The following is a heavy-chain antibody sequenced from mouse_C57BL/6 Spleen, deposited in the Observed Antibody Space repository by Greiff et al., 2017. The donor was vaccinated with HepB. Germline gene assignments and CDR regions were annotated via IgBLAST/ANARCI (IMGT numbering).Heavy chain of an antibody. Sequence: QVQLQQSGAELVKPGASVKLSCKASGYTFTEYTIHWVKQRSGQGLEWIGWFYPGSGSIKYNEKFKDKATLTADKSSSTVYMELSRLTSEDSAVYFCARHEGRDYVGYGEYYFDYWGQGTTLTVSS. CDR1: GYTFTEYT. V-gene: IGHV1-62-2*01. D-gene: IGHD2-3*01. CDR3: ARHEGRDYVGYGEYYFDY. CDR2: FYPGSGSI. J-gene: IGHJ2*01.